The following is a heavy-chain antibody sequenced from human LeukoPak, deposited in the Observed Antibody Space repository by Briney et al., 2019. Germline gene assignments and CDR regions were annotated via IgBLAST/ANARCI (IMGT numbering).Heavy chain of an antibody. J-gene: IGHJ4*02. Sequence: GTSLRLSCAASGFTFSDYAIHWVRQAPGKGLDWVTFISYDGSNKNYADSVKGRFTISRDNSKNTLYLQMNSLRAEDTAVYYCASVRGSYYGYEIDYWGQGILVTVSS. V-gene: IGHV3-30-3*01. CDR3: ASVRGSYYGYEIDY. CDR2: ISYDGSNK. CDR1: GFTFSDYA. D-gene: IGHD1-26*01.